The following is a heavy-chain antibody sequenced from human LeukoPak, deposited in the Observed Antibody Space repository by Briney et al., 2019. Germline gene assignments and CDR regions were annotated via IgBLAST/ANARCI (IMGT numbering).Heavy chain of an antibody. CDR2: ISWNSDSI. CDR3: AKDTAIRSGSYYRYFDY. CDR1: GFTFDDYA. V-gene: IGHV3-9*01. D-gene: IGHD1-26*01. Sequence: GRSLRLSCAASGFTFDDYAMHWVRQAPGKGQEWVSGISWNSDSIGYADSVKGRFTISRDNAKNSLYLQMNSLRAEDTALYYCAKDTAIRSGSYYRYFDYWGQGTLVTVSS. J-gene: IGHJ4*02.